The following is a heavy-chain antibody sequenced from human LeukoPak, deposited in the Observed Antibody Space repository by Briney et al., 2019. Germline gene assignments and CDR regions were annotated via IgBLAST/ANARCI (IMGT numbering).Heavy chain of an antibody. D-gene: IGHD1-26*01. CDR3: AKGRRELRTYFDY. CDR2: ISYDGSNK. J-gene: IGHJ4*02. Sequence: GGSLRLSCAASGFTFSSYGMHRVRQAPGKGLEWVAVISYDGSNKYYADSVKGRFTISRDNSKNTLYLQMNSLRAEDTAVYYCAKGRRELRTYFDYWGQGTLVTVSS. V-gene: IGHV3-30*18. CDR1: GFTFSSYG.